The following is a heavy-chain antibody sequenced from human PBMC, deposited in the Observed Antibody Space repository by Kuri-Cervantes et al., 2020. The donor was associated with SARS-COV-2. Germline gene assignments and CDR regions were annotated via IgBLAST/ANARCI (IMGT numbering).Heavy chain of an antibody. D-gene: IGHD2/OR15-2a*01. V-gene: IGHV3-9*01. J-gene: IGHJ4*02. CDR2: ISWNSGTK. CDR3: ASTGVIGIKNRLTY. CDR1: GFTFDDYA. Sequence: TCAASGFTFDDYAMYWVRQAPGKGLEWVSGISWNSGTKAYVDSVKGRFTISRDNAKNTLYLQMNTLGAEDTAVYYCASTGVIGIKNRLTYWGQGTLVTVSS.